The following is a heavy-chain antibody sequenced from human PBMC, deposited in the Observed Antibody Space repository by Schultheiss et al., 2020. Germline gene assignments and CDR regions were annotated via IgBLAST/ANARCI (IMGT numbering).Heavy chain of an antibody. CDR1: RDSISSGDYY. Sequence: SETLSLTCTVSRDSISSGDYYWSWIRQPPGKGLEWIGYIYYSGSTNYNPSLKSRVTISVDTSKNQFSLRLSSVTAADTAVYYCARHITGDNYFDYWGQGTLVTVSS. J-gene: IGHJ4*02. CDR2: IYYSGST. V-gene: IGHV4-61*08. D-gene: IGHD7-27*01. CDR3: ARHITGDNYFDY.